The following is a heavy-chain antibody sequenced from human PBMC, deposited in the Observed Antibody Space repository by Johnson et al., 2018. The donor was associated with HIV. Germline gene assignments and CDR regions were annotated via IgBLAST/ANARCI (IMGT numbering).Heavy chain of an antibody. CDR1: GFTFSSYD. CDR3: ARGGVYSSSWYPFQGAFDI. Sequence: VQLVESGGGLVQPGGSLRLSCAASGFTFSSYDMHWVRQAIGKGLEWGSAIGTAGDTYYPGSVKGRFTISRENAKNSLYLRMNSLRAGDTAMYYCARGGVYSSSWYPFQGAFDIWGQGTMVTVSS. CDR2: IGTAGDT. V-gene: IGHV3-13*01. J-gene: IGHJ3*02. D-gene: IGHD6-13*01.